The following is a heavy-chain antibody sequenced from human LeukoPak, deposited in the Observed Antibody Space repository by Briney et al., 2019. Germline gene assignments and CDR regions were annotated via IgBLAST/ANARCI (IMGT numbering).Heavy chain of an antibody. V-gene: IGHV1-69*13. Sequence: ASVKVSCKASGGTFSSFAISWVRQAPGQGLEWMGGIIPLFGTANYAQKFQGRVTITADESTSTAYMELSSLRSEDTGVYYCASVHYYDSSGYEKFDYWGQGTLVTVSS. CDR2: IIPLFGTA. CDR3: ASVHYYDSSGYEKFDY. J-gene: IGHJ4*02. D-gene: IGHD3-22*01. CDR1: GGTFSSFA.